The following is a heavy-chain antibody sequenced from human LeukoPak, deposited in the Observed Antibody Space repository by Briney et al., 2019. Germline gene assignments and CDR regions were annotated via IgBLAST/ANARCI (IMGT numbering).Heavy chain of an antibody. J-gene: IGHJ4*02. CDR3: ASWGAGGNS. Sequence: QLGGSLRLSCAASGFTFSSYGMHWVRQAPGKGLDWVANINPDGSGKRYVDSVKDRFTIARHNADNSLSLQMNSLRAEDTAVYYCASWGAGGNSWGQGTLVTVSS. CDR2: INPDGSGK. V-gene: IGHV3-7*01. D-gene: IGHD3-16*01. CDR1: GFTFSSYG.